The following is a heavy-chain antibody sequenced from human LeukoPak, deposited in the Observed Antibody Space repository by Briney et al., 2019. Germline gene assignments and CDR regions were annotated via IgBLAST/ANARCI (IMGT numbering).Heavy chain of an antibody. J-gene: IGHJ4*02. Sequence: GGSLRLSCAASGFTFSRYSMNWVRQAPGKGLEWVSYISRSGSTIFYADSVKGRFTISRDNAKNSLYLQMNSLRDEDTAVYYCARDTEHLYFVFDYWGQGTLVTVSS. CDR1: GFTFSRYS. V-gene: IGHV3-48*02. D-gene: IGHD2-2*02. CDR3: ARDTEHLYFVFDY. CDR2: ISRSGSTI.